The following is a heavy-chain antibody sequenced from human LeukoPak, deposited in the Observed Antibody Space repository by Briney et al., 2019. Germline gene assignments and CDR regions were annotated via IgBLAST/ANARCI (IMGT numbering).Heavy chain of an antibody. J-gene: IGHJ4*02. D-gene: IGHD4-23*01. CDR1: GGSISSSSYY. Sequence: SETLPLTCTVSGGSISSSSYYWGWIRQPPGKGLEWIGSIYYSGSTYYNPSLKSRVTISVDTSKNQFSLKLSSATAADTAVYYCARTDYGGRRHFDYWGQGTLVTVSS. CDR2: IYYSGST. V-gene: IGHV4-39*01. CDR3: ARTDYGGRRHFDY.